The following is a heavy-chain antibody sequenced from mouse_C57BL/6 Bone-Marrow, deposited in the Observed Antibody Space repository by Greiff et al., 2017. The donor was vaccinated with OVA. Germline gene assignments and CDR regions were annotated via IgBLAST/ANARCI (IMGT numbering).Heavy chain of an antibody. D-gene: IGHD1-1*01. CDR1: GFTFSSYA. Sequence: EVQRVESGGGLVKPGGSLKLSCAASGFTFSSYAMSWVRQTPEKRLEWVATISDGGSYTYYPDNVKGRFTISRDNAKNNPYLQMSHLKSEDTAMYYCARELLLRTWYFDVWGTGTTVTVSS. CDR2: ISDGGSYT. V-gene: IGHV5-4*01. J-gene: IGHJ1*03. CDR3: ARELLLRTWYFDV.